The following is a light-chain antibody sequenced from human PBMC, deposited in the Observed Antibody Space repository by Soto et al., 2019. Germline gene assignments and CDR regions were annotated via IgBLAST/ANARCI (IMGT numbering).Light chain of an antibody. V-gene: IGKV1-6*01. CDR3: LQDYNYPGT. Sequence: AIQMTQSPSSLSASVGDRVTITCRASQDIRNDLGWYQQKPGKAPELLIYGASTLQSGVTSRFSGSGSGTDFTLINSSLQSEDLATYYCLQDYNYPGTFGQGTKVEIK. CDR2: GAS. CDR1: QDIRND. J-gene: IGKJ1*01.